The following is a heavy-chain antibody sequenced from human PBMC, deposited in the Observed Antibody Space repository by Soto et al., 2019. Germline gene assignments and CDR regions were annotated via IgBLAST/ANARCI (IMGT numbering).Heavy chain of an antibody. J-gene: IGHJ6*03. D-gene: IGHD3-3*01. CDR2: IYYSGST. CDR3: ARGSTIFGVVPYYYMDV. Sequence: SETLSLTCTVSGGSISSYYWSWIRQPPGKGLEWIGYIYYSGSTNYSPSLKSRVTISVDTSKNQFSLKLSSVTAADTAVYYCARGSTIFGVVPYYYMDVWGKGTTVTVSS. CDR1: GGSISSYY. V-gene: IGHV4-59*01.